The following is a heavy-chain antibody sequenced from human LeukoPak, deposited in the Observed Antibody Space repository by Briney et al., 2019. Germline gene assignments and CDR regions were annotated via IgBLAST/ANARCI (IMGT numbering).Heavy chain of an antibody. CDR2: IRSDGSHS. CDR3: APSYYFGSGSND. Sequence: PGGSLRLSCAASGFTFRSYGMHWVRQAPGKGLGWVAFIRSDGSHSYYADSVKGRLVISRDNSKNTLYLQMNSLRAEDTAVYYCAPSYYFGSGSNDWGQGTLVIVSS. V-gene: IGHV3-30*02. CDR1: GFTFRSYG. J-gene: IGHJ4*02. D-gene: IGHD3-10*01.